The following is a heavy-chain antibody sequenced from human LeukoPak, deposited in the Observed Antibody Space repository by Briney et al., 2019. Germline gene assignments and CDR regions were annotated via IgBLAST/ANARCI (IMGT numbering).Heavy chain of an antibody. V-gene: IGHV4-34*01. J-gene: IGHJ4*02. CDR2: INHSGST. Sequence: NPSETLSLTCAVYGVSFSGYYWSWIRQPPGKGLEWIGEINHSGSTNYNPSLKSRVTISVDTSKNQFSLKLSSVTAADTAVYYCARGNSSSPHYFDYWGQGTLVTVSS. CDR3: ARGNSSSPHYFDY. D-gene: IGHD6-13*01. CDR1: GVSFSGYY.